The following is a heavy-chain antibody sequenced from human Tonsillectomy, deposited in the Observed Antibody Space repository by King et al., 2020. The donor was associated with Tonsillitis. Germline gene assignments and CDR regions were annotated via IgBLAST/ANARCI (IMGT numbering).Heavy chain of an antibody. CDR2: ISAYSGNT. J-gene: IGHJ4*02. V-gene: IGHV1-18*04. CDR1: GYTFSRYG. Sequence: QLVQSGAEVKKPGASVKVSCKASGYTFSRYGISWVRQAPGQGLEWVGWISAYSGNTNYAQKFLGRVTMTTDTSTSTDYMELRSLRSDDTAVYYCEREGGYCSGGSCYSFFDFWGQGTLVTVSS. CDR3: EREGGYCSGGSCYSFFDF. D-gene: IGHD2-15*01.